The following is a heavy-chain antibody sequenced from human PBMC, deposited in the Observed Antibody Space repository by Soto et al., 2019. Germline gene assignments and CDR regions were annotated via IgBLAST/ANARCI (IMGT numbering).Heavy chain of an antibody. D-gene: IGHD6-13*01. CDR2: IIPVLGTP. CDR1: GGTFTSIA. Sequence: QVHLVQSSAEVKKPGSSVKVSCKASGGTFTSIAFSWVRQAPGQGLEWMGGIIPVLGTPNYAQKFQARVTITADASKTTVHMELSSLRSDDTAVYYCAASAGLDHLLNYYGLNVWGQGTTVTV. V-gene: IGHV1-69*01. CDR3: AASAGLDHLLNYYGLNV. J-gene: IGHJ6*02.